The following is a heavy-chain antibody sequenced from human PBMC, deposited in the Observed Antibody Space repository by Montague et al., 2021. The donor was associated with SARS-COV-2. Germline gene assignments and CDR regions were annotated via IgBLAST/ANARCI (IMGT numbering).Heavy chain of an antibody. D-gene: IGHD3-10*01. J-gene: IGHJ6*02. CDR1: GGSISSDGYS. CDR2: IYHSGST. Sequence: TLSLTCAVSGGSISSDGYSWNWIRQPPGKGLEWIGYIYHSGSTYYNPSLKSRVTISLDSSKNRFSLNLTSVTAADTAVYYCARGSMVRGGKVYYGVDVWGQGTTVTVSS. V-gene: IGHV4-30-2*01. CDR3: ARGSMVRGGKVYYGVDV.